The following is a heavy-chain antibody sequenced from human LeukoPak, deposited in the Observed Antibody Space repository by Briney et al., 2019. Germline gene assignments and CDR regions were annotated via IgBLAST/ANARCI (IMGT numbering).Heavy chain of an antibody. D-gene: IGHD3-16*02. CDR2: IYYSGST. V-gene: IGHV4-39*01. CDR1: GGSISSSSYY. CDR3: ARHSISTYRSYYFDY. J-gene: IGHJ4*02. Sequence: SETLSLTCTVSGGSISSSSYYWGWIRQPPGTGLEWIGSIYYSGSTYYNPPLKSRVTISVDTSKNQFSLKLSSVTAADTAVYYCARHSISTYRSYYFDYWGQGTLVTVSS.